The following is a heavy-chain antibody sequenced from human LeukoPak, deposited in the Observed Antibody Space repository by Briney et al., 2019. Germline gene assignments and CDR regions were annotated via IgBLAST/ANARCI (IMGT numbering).Heavy chain of an antibody. CDR2: INLGGST. D-gene: IGHD2-2*01. V-gene: IGHV4-34*01. CDR1: GGSFSGYY. Sequence: SETLSLTCAVYGGSFSGYYWSWIRQPPGKGLEWMGEINLGGSTNYNPSLKSRVTISVDTSKNQSSLKLSSVTAADTAVYYCARGRVFVVVPAATWATYYFDYWGQGTLVTVSS. CDR3: ARGRVFVVVPAATWATYYFDY. J-gene: IGHJ4*02.